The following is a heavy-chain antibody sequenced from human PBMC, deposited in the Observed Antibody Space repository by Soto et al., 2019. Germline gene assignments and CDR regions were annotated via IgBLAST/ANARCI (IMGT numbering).Heavy chain of an antibody. CDR1: GRSISSGGYY. CDR3: ARESNQYYDFWSGPFDY. D-gene: IGHD3-3*01. Sequence: SETLSLTCTVSGRSISSGGYYWSWIRQHPGKGLEWIGYIYYSGSTYYNPSLKSRVTISVDTSKNQFSLKLSSVTAADTAVYNCARESNQYYDFWSGPFDYWGQGTLVTVSS. J-gene: IGHJ4*02. V-gene: IGHV4-31*03. CDR2: IYYSGST.